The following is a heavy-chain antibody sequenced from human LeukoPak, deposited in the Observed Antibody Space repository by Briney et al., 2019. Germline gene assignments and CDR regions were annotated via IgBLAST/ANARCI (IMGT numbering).Heavy chain of an antibody. D-gene: IGHD6-19*01. CDR2: ISSDGNNR. CDR3: AKPLPIAVAGGPFDY. J-gene: IGHJ4*02. V-gene: IGHV3-30-3*02. Sequence: GRSLRLSCAASGFIFSDYAMHWVRQAPGKGLEWVGFISSDGNNRYYADSVKGRFTISRDNSKNTLYLQMNSLRAEDTAVYYCAKPLPIAVAGGPFDYWGQGTLVTVSS. CDR1: GFIFSDYA.